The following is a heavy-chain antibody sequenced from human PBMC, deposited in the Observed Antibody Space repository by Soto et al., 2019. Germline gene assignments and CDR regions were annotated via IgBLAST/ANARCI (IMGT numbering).Heavy chain of an antibody. Sequence: EVQLVESGGGFVQPGESLRLSCAASGFTFSLSAMSWVRQAPGRGLEWVSSISGGGSSTDYAESVKGRFTISRDNSKNTVHLQMNSLRADDTAVYYCAKGPEYDILTGCDFWGQGALVAVSS. V-gene: IGHV3-23*04. CDR3: AKGPEYDILTGCDF. CDR2: ISGGGSST. CDR1: GFTFSLSA. D-gene: IGHD3-9*01. J-gene: IGHJ4*02.